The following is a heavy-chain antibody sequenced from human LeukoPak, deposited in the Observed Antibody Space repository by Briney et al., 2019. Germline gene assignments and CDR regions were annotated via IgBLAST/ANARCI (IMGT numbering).Heavy chain of an antibody. CDR3: AIDPNWGIHY. V-gene: IGHV3-23*01. Sequence: GGSLRLSCAASGFTFSTYTMYWVRQPPGKGLEWVSIIGGSGGDIHYADSVKGRFTISRDNSKNTQYLQMNSLRVEDTAIYYCAIDPNWGIHYWGQGVLVTVSS. CDR2: IGGSGGDI. D-gene: IGHD7-27*01. J-gene: IGHJ4*02. CDR1: GFTFSTYT.